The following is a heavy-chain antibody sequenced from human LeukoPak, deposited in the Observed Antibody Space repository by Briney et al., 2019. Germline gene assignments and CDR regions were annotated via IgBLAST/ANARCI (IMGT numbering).Heavy chain of an antibody. CDR2: ISGSGVST. D-gene: IGHD4-23*01. V-gene: IGHV3-23*01. CDR3: AKGGLGGTAVVTMDS. J-gene: IGHJ4*02. Sequence: GASLRLSCAASGFTFSSYAMSWVRQAPGEGLEWVSGISGSGVSTYYADSVKGQFTISRDNSKNTVYLQMNSLRAEDTAIYFCAKGGLGGTAVVTMDSWGQGTLVTVSS. CDR1: GFTFSSYA.